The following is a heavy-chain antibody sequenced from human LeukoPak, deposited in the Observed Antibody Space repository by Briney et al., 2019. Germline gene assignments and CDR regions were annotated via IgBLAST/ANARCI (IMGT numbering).Heavy chain of an antibody. D-gene: IGHD3-22*01. CDR2: IYYSGST. CDR1: GGSISSSSYY. V-gene: IGHV4-39*01. CDR3: ASHDSSVYYVAN. J-gene: IGHJ4*02. Sequence: PSETLSLTCTVSGGSISSSSYYWGWIRQPPGKGLEWIGSIYYSGSTYYNPSLKSRVTISVDTSKNQFSLKLTSVTAADTAVYYCASHDSSVYYVANWGQGTLVSVSS.